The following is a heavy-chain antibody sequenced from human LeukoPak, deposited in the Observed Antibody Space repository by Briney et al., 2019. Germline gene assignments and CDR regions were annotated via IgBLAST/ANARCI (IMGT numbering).Heavy chain of an antibody. CDR2: ISSSSSYI. Sequence: GGSLRLSCAASGFTFSSYSMNWVRQAPGKGLEWVSSISSSSSYIYYADSVKGRFTISRDNAKNSLYLQMNSPRAEDTAVYYCARDYGSGSYYYGMDVWGKGTTVTVSS. J-gene: IGHJ6*04. CDR1: GFTFSSYS. D-gene: IGHD3-10*01. CDR3: ARDYGSGSYYYGMDV. V-gene: IGHV3-21*01.